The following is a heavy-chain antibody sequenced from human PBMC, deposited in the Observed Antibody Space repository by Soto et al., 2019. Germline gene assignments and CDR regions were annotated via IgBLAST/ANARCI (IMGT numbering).Heavy chain of an antibody. J-gene: IGHJ5*02. D-gene: IGHD3-10*01. V-gene: IGHV4-31*03. Sequence: QVQLQESGPGLVKPSQTLSLTCTVSGCSISSGGYYWSWIRQHPGKGLEWIGYIYYSGSTYYNPSRKSRVTISVDTSKNQFSLKLSSVTAADTAVYYCARAGNPSLLIDPWGQGTLVTVSS. CDR1: GCSISSGGYY. CDR3: ARAGNPSLLIDP. CDR2: IYYSGST.